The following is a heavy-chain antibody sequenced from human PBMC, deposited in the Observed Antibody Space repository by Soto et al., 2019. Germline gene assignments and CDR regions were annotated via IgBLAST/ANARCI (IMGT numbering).Heavy chain of an antibody. CDR1: GGSFSGYY. D-gene: IGHD3-3*01. CDR3: AILGYYDFWSGYWARDYYMDV. Sequence: SETLSLTCAVYGGSFSGYYWSWIRQPPGKGLEWIGEINHSGSTNYNPSLKSRVTISVDTSKNQFSLKLSSVTAADTAVYYCAILGYYDFWSGYWARDYYMDVWGKGTTVTVSS. V-gene: IGHV4-34*01. CDR2: INHSGST. J-gene: IGHJ6*03.